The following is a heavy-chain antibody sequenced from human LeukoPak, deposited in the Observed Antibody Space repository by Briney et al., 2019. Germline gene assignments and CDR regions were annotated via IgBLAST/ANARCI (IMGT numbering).Heavy chain of an antibody. CDR1: GFTFSSYA. V-gene: IGHV3-23*01. Sequence: GGSLRLSCAASGFTFSSYAMSWVRQAPGKGLEWVSTIGGSGGATYYADSVEGRFTISRDNSKNTLHLQMNSLRAEDSAVYYCAAQWLVLGAFDIWGQGTMVTVS. J-gene: IGHJ3*02. D-gene: IGHD6-19*01. CDR3: AAQWLVLGAFDI. CDR2: IGGSGGAT.